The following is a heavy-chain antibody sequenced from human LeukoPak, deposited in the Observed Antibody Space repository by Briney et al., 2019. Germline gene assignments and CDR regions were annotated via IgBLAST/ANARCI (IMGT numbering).Heavy chain of an antibody. Sequence: GGSLRLSCAASGVTFSSYWMTWVRQAPGKGLEWVANINQDGAEKYYVDSVKGRFTISRDNAKNSLYLQMHSLRAEDTAVYHCATDVGSGWSRLDAFHVWGQGTMVTVSS. CDR1: GVTFSSYW. V-gene: IGHV3-7*01. J-gene: IGHJ3*01. CDR3: ATDVGSGWSRLDAFHV. CDR2: INQDGAEK. D-gene: IGHD6-19*01.